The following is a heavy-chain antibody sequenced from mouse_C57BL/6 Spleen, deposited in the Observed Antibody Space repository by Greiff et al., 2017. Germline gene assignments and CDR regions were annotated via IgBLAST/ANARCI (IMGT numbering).Heavy chain of an antibody. CDR3: ARDDGNHYYAMDY. J-gene: IGHJ4*01. CDR2: IYPRSGNT. V-gene: IGHV1-81*01. Sequence: QVQLKESGAELARPGASVKLSCKASGYTFTSYGISWVKQRTGQGLEWIGEIYPRSGNTYYNEKFMGKATLTADKSSSTAYMELRSLTSEDAAVYCCARDDGNHYYAMDYWGQGTSVTVSS. D-gene: IGHD2-1*01. CDR1: GYTFTSYG.